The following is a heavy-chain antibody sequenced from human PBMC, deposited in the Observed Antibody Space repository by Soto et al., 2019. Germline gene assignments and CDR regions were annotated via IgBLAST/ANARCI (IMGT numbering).Heavy chain of an antibody. Sequence: GGSLRLSCSASLFTFSIYSMNCFRQAPGKGLEWVSSISSSSSYIYYADSVKGRFTISRDNAKNSLYLQMNSLRAEDTAVYYCARFVVPAAMSYYYYGMDVWGQGTTVTVSS. J-gene: IGHJ6*02. D-gene: IGHD2-2*01. V-gene: IGHV3-21*01. CDR1: LFTFSIYS. CDR2: ISSSSSYI. CDR3: ARFVVPAAMSYYYYGMDV.